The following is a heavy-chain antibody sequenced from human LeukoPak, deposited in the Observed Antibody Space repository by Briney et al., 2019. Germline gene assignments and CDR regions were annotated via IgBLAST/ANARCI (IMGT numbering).Heavy chain of an antibody. D-gene: IGHD4-17*01. Sequence: SETLSLTCAVSGGSISTGGNSWSWIRQPPGKGLEWIGYIYYSGTTYYNPSLKSRITISIDKSKNHFSLKLTPVTAADTAVYYCARGDGDYFYYFNVWGRGTLVTVSS. CDR1: GGSISTGGNS. J-gene: IGHJ2*01. CDR3: ARGDGDYFYYFNV. CDR2: IYYSGTT. V-gene: IGHV4-30-4*07.